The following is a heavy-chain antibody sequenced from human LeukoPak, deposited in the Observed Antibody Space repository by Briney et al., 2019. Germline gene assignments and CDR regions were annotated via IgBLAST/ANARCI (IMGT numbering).Heavy chain of an antibody. J-gene: IGHJ4*02. CDR1: GGTFSCYA. CDR3: ARDRSSGWPPPYYFDY. Sequence: GASVKVSCKASGGTFSCYAIGWVRQAPGQGLEWMGGIIPIFGTANYAQKFQGRVTITADESTSTAYMELSSLRSEDTAVYYCARDRSSGWPPPYYFDYWGQGTLVTVSS. D-gene: IGHD6-19*01. V-gene: IGHV1-69*01. CDR2: IIPIFGTA.